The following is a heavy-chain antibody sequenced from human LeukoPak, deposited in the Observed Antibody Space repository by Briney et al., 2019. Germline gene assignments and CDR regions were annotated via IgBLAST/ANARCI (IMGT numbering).Heavy chain of an antibody. D-gene: IGHD3-3*02. CDR3: ARQLAGLAPPGFIDS. CDR2: IYYGGDT. Sequence: SETLSLTCTVSGGSISSPYWTWIRRPPGKGLEWIGYIYYGGDTDYSPSLKSRATILLDRSKNQFSLRLTSVTAADTAVYYCARQLAGLAPPGFIDSWGQGTLVTVSS. V-gene: IGHV4-59*08. CDR1: GGSISSPY. J-gene: IGHJ4*02.